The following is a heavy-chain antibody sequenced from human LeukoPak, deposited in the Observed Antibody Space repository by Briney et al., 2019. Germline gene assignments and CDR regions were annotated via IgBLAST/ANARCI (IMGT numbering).Heavy chain of an antibody. D-gene: IGHD4-17*01. CDR1: GGSISSYY. J-gene: IGHJ6*02. CDR3: ARLDYGDYPSYYCYGMDV. Sequence: SETLSLTCTVSGGSISSYYWSWIRQPPGKGLEWIGYIYYSGSTNYNPSLKSRVTISVDTSKNQFSLKLSSVTAADTAVYYCARLDYGDYPSYYCYGMDVWGQGTTVTVSS. CDR2: IYYSGST. V-gene: IGHV4-59*08.